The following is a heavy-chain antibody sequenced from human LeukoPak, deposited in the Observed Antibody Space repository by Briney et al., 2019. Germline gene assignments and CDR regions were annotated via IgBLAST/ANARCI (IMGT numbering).Heavy chain of an antibody. CDR2: INSDGSST. Sequence: GGSLRLSCAASGFTFSSYWMHWVRQAPGKGLVWVSRINSDGSSTSYADSVKGRFTIPRDNAKDTLYLQMNSLRAEDTAVYYCARKALDYYDSSGYLDYWGQGTLVTVSS. CDR1: GFTFSSYW. D-gene: IGHD3-22*01. J-gene: IGHJ4*02. V-gene: IGHV3-74*01. CDR3: ARKALDYYDSSGYLDY.